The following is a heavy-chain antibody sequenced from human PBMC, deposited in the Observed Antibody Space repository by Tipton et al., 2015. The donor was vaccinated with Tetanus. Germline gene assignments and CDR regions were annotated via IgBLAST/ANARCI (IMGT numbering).Heavy chain of an antibody. J-gene: IGHJ5*02. CDR3: ARDRGDTGTVNWFDP. V-gene: IGHV4-30-4*07. CDR1: GGSVRSGDYS. D-gene: IGHD1-1*01. Sequence: TLSLTCTVSGGSVRSGDYSWNWIRQPPGKGLEWLGYIFYIGTTYYNPSLQSRISISADTSENQMSLRLTSVTAADTAVYYCARDRGDTGTVNWFDPWGQGTLVTVSS. CDR2: IFYIGTT.